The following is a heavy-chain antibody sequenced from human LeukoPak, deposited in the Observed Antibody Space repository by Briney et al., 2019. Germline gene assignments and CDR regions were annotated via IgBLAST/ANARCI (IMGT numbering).Heavy chain of an antibody. CDR2: IHSSGMT. Sequence: PSETLSLTCTVSGGSINGFFWSWLRQAAGEGLEWVGRIHSSGMTNYNPSLKSRVTLSLDTSKNQSSLKLTSVTAADTAVYYCARAPSGCGGICPFDYWGQGTLVTVSS. D-gene: IGHD2-15*01. CDR1: GGSINGFF. CDR3: ARAPSGCGGICPFDY. J-gene: IGHJ4*02. V-gene: IGHV4-4*07.